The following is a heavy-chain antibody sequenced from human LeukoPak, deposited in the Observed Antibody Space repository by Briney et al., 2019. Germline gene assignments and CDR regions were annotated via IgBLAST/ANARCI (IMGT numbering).Heavy chain of an antibody. CDR3: ARGRPYWYFDL. J-gene: IGHJ2*01. V-gene: IGHV4-59*11. Sequence: PSETLSLTCTVSGGSISSHYWSWIRQPRGKGLEWIGYIYYSGSTNYNPSLKSRVTISVDTSKKQFSLKLSSVTAADTAVYYCARGRPYWYFDLWGRGALVTVSS. CDR1: GGSISSHY. CDR2: IYYSGST.